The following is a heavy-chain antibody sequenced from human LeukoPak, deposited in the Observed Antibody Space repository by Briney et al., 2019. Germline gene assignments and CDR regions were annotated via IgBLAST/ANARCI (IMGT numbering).Heavy chain of an antibody. J-gene: IGHJ3*02. D-gene: IGHD1-26*01. CDR3: ARGRGTSGSYYEGYAFDI. Sequence: ASVKVSCKASGYTFTSNYIHWVRQAPGQGLEWMGMIYPRDGSTSYAQKFQGRVTITADESTSTAYMELSSLRSEDTAVYYCARGRGTSGSYYEGYAFDIWGQGTMVTVSS. CDR2: IYPRDGST. CDR1: GYTFTSNY. V-gene: IGHV1-46*01.